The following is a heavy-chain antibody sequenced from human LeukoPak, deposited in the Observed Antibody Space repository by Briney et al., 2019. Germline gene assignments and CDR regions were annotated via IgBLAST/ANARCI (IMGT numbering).Heavy chain of an antibody. CDR2: INSKSDTI. CDR3: ARDAGYLYYFDY. Sequence: GGSLRLSCVASGFTFSRYSMNWVRQAPGKGLEWVSYINSKSDTIYYADSVKGRFTISRDNAKNSLYLQMNSLRAEDTAVYYCARDAGYLYYFDYWGQGTLVTVSS. V-gene: IGHV3-48*04. J-gene: IGHJ4*02. CDR1: GFTFSRYS. D-gene: IGHD1-1*01.